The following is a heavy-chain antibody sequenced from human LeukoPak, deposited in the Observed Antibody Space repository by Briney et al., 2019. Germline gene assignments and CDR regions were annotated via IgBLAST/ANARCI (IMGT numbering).Heavy chain of an antibody. J-gene: IGHJ4*02. Sequence: ASVKVSCKASGYTFTGYYMHWVRQAPGQGLEWMGWINPNSGGANSAQNFQGRVAMTRDTSISTVYMELSRLRSDDTAVYYCARGFYDFRSGYPDWGQGTLVTVSS. D-gene: IGHD3-3*01. CDR1: GYTFTGYY. V-gene: IGHV1-2*02. CDR2: INPNSGGA. CDR3: ARGFYDFRSGYPD.